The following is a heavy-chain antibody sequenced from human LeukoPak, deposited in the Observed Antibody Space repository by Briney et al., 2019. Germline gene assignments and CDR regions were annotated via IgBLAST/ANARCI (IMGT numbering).Heavy chain of an antibody. Sequence: ASVKVSCKASGYTFTNYGISWVRQAPGQGLEWMGWINAYNGNTNYAQKLQGRVTMTTDTSTSTAYMELRSLRSDDTAVYYCARSYYDFWSGTIADYMDVWGKGTTVTVSS. CDR3: ARSYYDFWSGTIADYMDV. V-gene: IGHV1-18*01. CDR2: INAYNGNT. CDR1: GYTFTNYG. D-gene: IGHD3-3*01. J-gene: IGHJ6*03.